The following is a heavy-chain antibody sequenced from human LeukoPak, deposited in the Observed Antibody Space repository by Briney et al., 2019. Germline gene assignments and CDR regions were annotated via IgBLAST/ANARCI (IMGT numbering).Heavy chain of an antibody. CDR2: ISSSSSYI. CDR3: ARGGPYCSSTSSLDFDY. CDR1: GFTFSSYS. D-gene: IGHD2-2*01. J-gene: IGHJ4*02. V-gene: IGHV3-21*01. Sequence: GGSLRLSCAASGFTFSSYSMNWVRQAPGKGLEWVSSISSSSSYIYYADSVKGRFTISRDNAKNSLYLQMNSLRAEDTAVYYCARGGPYCSSTSSLDFDYWGQGTLVTVSS.